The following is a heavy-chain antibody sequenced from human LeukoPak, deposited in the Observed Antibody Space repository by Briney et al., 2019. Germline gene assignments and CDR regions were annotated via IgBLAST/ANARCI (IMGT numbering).Heavy chain of an antibody. CDR3: ASNLHGDTNFDY. D-gene: IGHD5-24*01. V-gene: IGHV4-39*01. J-gene: IGHJ4*02. CDR2: IYYTGNT. CDR1: GGSISSGAYY. Sequence: SETLSLTCTVSGGSISSGAYYWGWIRQPPGKGLECIGNIYYTGNTYYNPSLKSRVTISVDTSKNQFSLKLGSVTAADTAVYYCASNLHGDTNFDYLGQGILVTVSS.